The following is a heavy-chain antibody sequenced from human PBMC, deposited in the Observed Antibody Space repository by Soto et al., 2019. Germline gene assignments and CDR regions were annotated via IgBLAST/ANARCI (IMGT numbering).Heavy chain of an antibody. J-gene: IGHJ6*03. CDR1: GYSFTSYW. CDR2: IYPGDSDT. CDR3: ARRAPDIVVVPAARGYYYYYMDV. Sequence: GESLKISCKGSGYSFTSYWIGWVRQMPGKGLEWMGIIYPGDSDTRYSPSFQGQVTISADKSISTAYLQWSSLKASDTAMYYCARRAPDIVVVPAARGYYYYYMDVWGKGTTVTVSS. V-gene: IGHV5-51*01. D-gene: IGHD2-2*01.